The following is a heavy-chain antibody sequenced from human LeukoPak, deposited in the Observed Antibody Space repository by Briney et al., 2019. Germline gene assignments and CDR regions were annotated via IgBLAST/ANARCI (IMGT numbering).Heavy chain of an antibody. V-gene: IGHV3-30*18. Sequence: TGGSLRLSCAASGFTFSSYGMHWVRQAPGKGLEWVAVISYDGSNKYYADSVKGRFTISRDNSKNTLYLQMNSLRAEDTAVYYCAKDVEGTHFDYWGQGTLVTVSS. CDR2: ISYDGSNK. CDR3: AKDVEGTHFDY. CDR1: GFTFSSYG. J-gene: IGHJ4*02.